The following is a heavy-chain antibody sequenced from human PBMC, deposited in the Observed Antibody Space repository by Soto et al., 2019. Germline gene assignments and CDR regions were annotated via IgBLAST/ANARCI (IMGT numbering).Heavy chain of an antibody. CDR1: GFTFKSYA. CDR3: AKVGGGEIAAAGNVDY. Sequence: PGGCLRLSCAASGFTFKSYAMSWVHQAPGKGLEWVSAVSGSGSSTHYADSVKGRFTISRDNSKNTLYLQMNSLRAEDTALYYCAKVGGGEIAAAGNVDYWGQGTLVTVSS. V-gene: IGHV3-23*01. CDR2: VSGSGSST. D-gene: IGHD6-13*01. J-gene: IGHJ4*02.